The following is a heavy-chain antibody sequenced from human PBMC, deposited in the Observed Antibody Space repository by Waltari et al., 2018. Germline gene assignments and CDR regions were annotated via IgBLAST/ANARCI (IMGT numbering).Heavy chain of an antibody. CDR1: GGTFNNEA. J-gene: IGHJ4*02. V-gene: IGHV1-69*04. CDR3: ARARGELADFDF. Sequence: QVQLVQSGAEVKTPGSSVKVSCKASGGTFNNEALSWVRQAPGQGLEWMGRIIPILNLTNYAQRFQGRVTMTADKSTTTAYMELSSLSSADTAVYYCARARGELADFDFWGQGTQVTVSS. CDR2: IIPILNLT. D-gene: IGHD3-10*01.